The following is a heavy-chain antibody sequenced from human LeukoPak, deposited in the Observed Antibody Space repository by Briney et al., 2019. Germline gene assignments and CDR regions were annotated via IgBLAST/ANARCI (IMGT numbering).Heavy chain of an antibody. D-gene: IGHD2-2*02. Sequence: SQTLSLTCTVSGVSISSGGYYWRWIRQHPGEGLEWIGYIYYSGSTYYNPSLKSRVTISVDTSKNQFSLKLSSVTAADTAVYYCARGYCSSTSCYTDNWFDPWGQGTLVTVSS. CDR2: IYYSGST. CDR3: ARGYCSSTSCYTDNWFDP. J-gene: IGHJ5*02. CDR1: GVSISSGGYY. V-gene: IGHV4-31*03.